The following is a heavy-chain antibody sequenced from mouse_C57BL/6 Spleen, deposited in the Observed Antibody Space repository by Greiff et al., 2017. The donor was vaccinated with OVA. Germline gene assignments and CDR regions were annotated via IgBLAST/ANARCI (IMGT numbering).Heavy chain of an antibody. V-gene: IGHV1-53*01. J-gene: IGHJ4*01. CDR2: INPSNGGT. D-gene: IGHD3-2*02. Sequence: QVQLKQPGPELVKPGASVKLSCKASGYTFTSYWMHWVKQRPGQGLEWIGNINPSNGGTNYNEKFKSKATLTVDKSSSTAYMQLSSLTSEDSAVYYCARTTAQAFYAMDYWGQGTSVTVSS. CDR1: GYTFTSYW. CDR3: ARTTAQAFYAMDY.